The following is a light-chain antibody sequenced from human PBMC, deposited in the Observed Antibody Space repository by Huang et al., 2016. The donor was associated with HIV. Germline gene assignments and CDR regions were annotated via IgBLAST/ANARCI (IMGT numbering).Light chain of an antibody. CDR1: QSVISN. J-gene: IGKJ4*01. V-gene: IGKV3D-15*01. CDR2: GAS. Sequence: EIVMTQSPATLSVSPGERATLSCRASQSVISNLAWSQQKPGQAPRLLIYGASTRATGIPARFSGSGSGTEFTLTISSLQSEDFAVYYCQQYNNWPLTFGGGTKVEIK. CDR3: QQYNNWPLT.